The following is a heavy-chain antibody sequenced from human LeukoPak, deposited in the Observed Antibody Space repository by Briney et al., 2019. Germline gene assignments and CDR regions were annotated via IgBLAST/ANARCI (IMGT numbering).Heavy chain of an antibody. CDR1: GFTFSSYW. CDR3: ARDKPGSHYYVDV. CDR2: IHSDGSST. V-gene: IGHV3-74*01. Sequence: GGSLRLSCAASGFTFSSYWMHWVRQAPGKGLEWVLRIHSDGSSTSYADFVKGRFTISRDNAKNTLYLQMNSLRAEDTAVYYCARDKPGSHYYVDVWGKGTTVTVSS. D-gene: IGHD1-1*01. J-gene: IGHJ6*03.